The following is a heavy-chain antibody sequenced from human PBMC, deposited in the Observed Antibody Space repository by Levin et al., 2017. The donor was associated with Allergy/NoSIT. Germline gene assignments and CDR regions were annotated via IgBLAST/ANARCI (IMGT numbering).Heavy chain of an antibody. D-gene: IGHD2-15*01. CDR2: IKQDGSEK. CDR1: GFTFSSYW. J-gene: IGHJ4*02. CDR3: ARDRYCSGGSCYLGRDY. Sequence: GESLKISCAASGFTFSSYWMSWVRQAPGKGLEWVANIKQDGSEKYYVDSVKGRFTISRDNAKNSLYLQMNSLRAEDTAVYYCARDRYCSGGSCYLGRDYWGQGTLVTVSS. V-gene: IGHV3-7*01.